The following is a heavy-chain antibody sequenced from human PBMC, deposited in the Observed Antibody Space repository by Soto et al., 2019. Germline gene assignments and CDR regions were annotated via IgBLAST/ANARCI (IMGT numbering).Heavy chain of an antibody. V-gene: IGHV5-10-1*01. Sequence: GESLKISCKGSGDSFTSYWISWVRQMPGKGLEWMGRIDPSDSYTNYSPSFQGHVTISADKSISTAYLQWSSLKASDTAMYYCASNIVVVPAANYGMDVWGQGTTVTVSS. CDR3: ASNIVVVPAANYGMDV. CDR2: IDPSDSYT. D-gene: IGHD2-2*01. CDR1: GDSFTSYW. J-gene: IGHJ6*02.